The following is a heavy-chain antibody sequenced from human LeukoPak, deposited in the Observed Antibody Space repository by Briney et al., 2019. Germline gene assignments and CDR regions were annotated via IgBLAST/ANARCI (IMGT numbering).Heavy chain of an antibody. V-gene: IGHV3-23*01. CDR1: GFTFSSYA. CDR3: AKDRGSSWFRGDALDI. J-gene: IGHJ3*02. D-gene: IGHD6-13*01. CDR2: ISGSGGDT. Sequence: PGGSLRLSCAASGFTFSSYAVTWVRQAPGKGLEWVSAISGSGGDTYYADSVKGRFTISRDNSRNTLYLQMNSLRVEDTAVYYCAKDRGSSWFRGDALDIWGQGTMVTVSS.